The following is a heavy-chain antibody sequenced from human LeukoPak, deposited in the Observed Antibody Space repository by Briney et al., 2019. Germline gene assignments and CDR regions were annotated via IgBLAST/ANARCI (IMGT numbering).Heavy chain of an antibody. D-gene: IGHD1-26*01. CDR3: ESVESYSPWVDYHYMDV. V-gene: IGHV3-48*01. CDR2: IRSRSSTI. J-gene: IGHJ6*03. CDR1: GFTFSSNS. Sequence: GGSLRLSCAASGFTFSSNSMNWVRQAPGKGLEWVSYIRSRSSTIYYADFVKGRFIISRDNAKNSVYLQMNSLRAADTAVYYCESVESYSPWVDYHYMDVWGKGTTVTVSS.